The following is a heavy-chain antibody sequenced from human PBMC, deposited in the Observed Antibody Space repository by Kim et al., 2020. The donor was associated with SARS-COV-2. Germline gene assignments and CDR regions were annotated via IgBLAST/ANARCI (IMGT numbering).Heavy chain of an antibody. J-gene: IGHJ4*02. CDR3: ARFVGRFTAMINY. V-gene: IGHV4-39*01. D-gene: IGHD5-18*01. Sequence: PSHHSRVTKSVDTSKNQFSLKLSSVTAADTSIYYCARFVGRFTAMINYWGQGTLVTVSS.